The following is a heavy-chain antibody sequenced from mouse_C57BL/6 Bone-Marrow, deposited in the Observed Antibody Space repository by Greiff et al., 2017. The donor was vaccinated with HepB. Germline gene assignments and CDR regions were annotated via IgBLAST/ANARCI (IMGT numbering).Heavy chain of an antibody. CDR3: ARGTTVVATPAWFAY. J-gene: IGHJ3*01. CDR2: IDPSDSYT. V-gene: IGHV1-69*01. D-gene: IGHD1-1*01. Sequence: QVQLQQPGAELVKPGASVKVSCKASGYTFTSYWMHWVKQRPGQGLEWIGEIDPSDSYTNYNQKFKGKSTLTVDKSSSTAYMQLSSLTSEDSAVYYCARGTTVVATPAWFAYWGQGTLVTVSA. CDR1: GYTFTSYW.